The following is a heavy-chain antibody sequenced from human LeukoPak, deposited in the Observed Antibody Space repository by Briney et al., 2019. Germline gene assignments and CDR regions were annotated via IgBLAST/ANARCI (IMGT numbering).Heavy chain of an antibody. Sequence: SETLSLTCAVSGGSISSGGYSWSWIRQPPGKGLEWIGYIYYSGSTYYNPSLKSRVTISVDTSKNQFSLKLSSVTAADTAVYYCARASSSWYWFDPWGQGTLVTVSS. V-gene: IGHV4-30-4*07. CDR1: GGSISSGGYS. J-gene: IGHJ5*02. D-gene: IGHD6-13*01. CDR3: ARASSSWYWFDP. CDR2: IYYSGST.